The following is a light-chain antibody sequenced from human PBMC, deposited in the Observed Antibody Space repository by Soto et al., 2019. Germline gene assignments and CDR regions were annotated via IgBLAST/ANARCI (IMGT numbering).Light chain of an antibody. V-gene: IGKV4-1*01. Sequence: IVMTQSPDSLAVSLGERATINCKSSRSVLYSSNNKNYLAWYQHKPGQPPKLLIYWASTRESGVPDRFSGSGSGTDFPLTISSLQAEDVAVYYCQQYYSAPLTFGGGTKVEIK. J-gene: IGKJ4*01. CDR1: RSVLYSSNNKNY. CDR2: WAS. CDR3: QQYYSAPLT.